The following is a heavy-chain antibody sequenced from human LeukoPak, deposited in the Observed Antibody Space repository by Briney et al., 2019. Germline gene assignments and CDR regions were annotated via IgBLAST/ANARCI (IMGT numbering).Heavy chain of an antibody. D-gene: IGHD2-2*03. CDR1: GFTFRDYY. J-gene: IGHJ4*02. Sequence: PGGSLRLSCAASGFTFRDYYMSWIRQAPGKGLEWVSHISGSGTFTNYADPVKGRFTISRDNAGNSLHLQMNSLRAEDSAMYYCARDGYQHYALVDYWGQGTLATVSS. CDR2: ISGSGTFT. V-gene: IGHV3-11*05. CDR3: ARDGYQHYALVDY.